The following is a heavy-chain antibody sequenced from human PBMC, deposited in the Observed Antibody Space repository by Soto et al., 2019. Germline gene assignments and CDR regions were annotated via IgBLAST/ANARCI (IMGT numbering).Heavy chain of an antibody. CDR1: GYTFTSYY. J-gene: IGHJ3*02. D-gene: IGHD3-3*01. CDR3: ARGRTPFTIFGVVIVKHDAFDI. CDR2: INPSGGST. V-gene: IGHV1-46*03. Sequence: ASVKVSCKASGYTFTSYYMHWVRQAPGQGLEWIGIINPSGGSTSYAQKFQGRVTMTRDTSTSTVYMELSSLRSEDTAVYYCARGRTPFTIFGVVIVKHDAFDIWGQGTMVTVSS.